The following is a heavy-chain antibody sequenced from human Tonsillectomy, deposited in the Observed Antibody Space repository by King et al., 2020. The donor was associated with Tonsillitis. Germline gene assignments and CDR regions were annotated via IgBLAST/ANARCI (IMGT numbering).Heavy chain of an antibody. CDR2: ISYDGSNK. CDR1: GFTFSSYG. Sequence: VQLVESGGGVVQPGRSLRLSCAASGFTFSSYGMHWVRQAPGKGLKWVAVISYDGSNKYYADSVKGRFTISRDNSKNTLYLKMNSLRTDDTAVYYCAKCPTKFYDRNGYWFGNWYFDLWGRGTLVTVSS. J-gene: IGHJ2*01. D-gene: IGHD3-22*01. CDR3: AKCPTKFYDRNGYWFGNWYFDL. V-gene: IGHV3-30*18.